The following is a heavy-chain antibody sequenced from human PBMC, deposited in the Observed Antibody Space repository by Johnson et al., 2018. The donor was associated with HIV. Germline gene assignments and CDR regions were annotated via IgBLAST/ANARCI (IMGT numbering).Heavy chain of an antibody. CDR3: AASVYYYDSSGYFAFDI. J-gene: IGHJ3*02. D-gene: IGHD3-22*01. V-gene: IGHV3-66*01. CDR2: IYSGGST. Sequence: VQLVESGGCLVQPGGSLRLSCAASGFTFDDYGMSWVRQAPGKGLEWVSVIYSGGSTYYADSVKGRFTISRDNSKNTLYLQMNSLRAEDTAVYYCAASVYYYDSSGYFAFDIWGQGTMVTVSS. CDR1: GFTFDDYG.